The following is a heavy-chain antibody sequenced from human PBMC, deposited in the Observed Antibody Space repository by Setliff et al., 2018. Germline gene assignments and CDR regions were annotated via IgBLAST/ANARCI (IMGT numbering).Heavy chain of an antibody. CDR1: GGSISSYY. J-gene: IGHJ3*02. CDR2: IYICGRA. V-gene: IGHV4-4*07. CDR3: ATGTKWELLQAFDI. D-gene: IGHD1-26*01. Sequence: PSETLSLTCTVSGGSISSYYWSWIRQPAGKGLEWIGHIYICGRANYNPSLKSRVTMSIDTSKNQSSLKLSSVTAADTAVYYWATGTKWELLQAFDIWGQGTMVTVSS.